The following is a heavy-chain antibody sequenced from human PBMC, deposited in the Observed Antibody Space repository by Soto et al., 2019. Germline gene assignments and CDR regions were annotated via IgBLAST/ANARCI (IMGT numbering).Heavy chain of an antibody. D-gene: IGHD5-12*01. J-gene: IGHJ6*02. Sequence: QAQLEQSGAEVKKPGASVKVACKASGYTFYNYGITWVRQAPGHGLEWMGWISPYNDYTNYAQKFQGRVSMTTDTSTCTAFMELRSLTSDDTAVYFCARLPTSGYPTHYYYAMDVWGQGTTVTVSS. V-gene: IGHV1-18*01. CDR2: ISPYNDYT. CDR1: GYTFYNYG. CDR3: ARLPTSGYPTHYYYAMDV.